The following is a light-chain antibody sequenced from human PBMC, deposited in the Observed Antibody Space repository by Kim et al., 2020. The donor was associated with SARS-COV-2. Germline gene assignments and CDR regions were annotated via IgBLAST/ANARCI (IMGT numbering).Light chain of an antibody. CDR3: QSYDSSLSAYV. V-gene: IGLV1-40*01. J-gene: IGLJ1*01. CDR1: RSNIGAGSD. CDR2: GNS. Sequence: QSVLTQPPSVSGAPGQRVTISCTGSRSNIGAGSDVHWYQQLPGTAPKLLIYGNSHRPSGVPDRFSGSKSGTSASLAITGLQAEDEADYYCQSYDSSLSAYVFGTGTKVTVL.